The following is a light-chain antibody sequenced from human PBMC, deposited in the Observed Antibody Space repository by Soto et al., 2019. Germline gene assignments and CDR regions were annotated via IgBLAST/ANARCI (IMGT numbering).Light chain of an antibody. Sequence: EIVLTQSPAILSLSPGERATISCRASQSVSRYLAWYQQKPGQAPRLLIYDILNRATGIPARFSGSGCGTDFTLTISSRESEYFAVDYSQPRNNWHRILTFGPGNKVDIK. CDR1: QSVSRY. J-gene: IGKJ3*01. CDR3: QPRNNWHRILT. CDR2: DIL. V-gene: IGKV3-11*01.